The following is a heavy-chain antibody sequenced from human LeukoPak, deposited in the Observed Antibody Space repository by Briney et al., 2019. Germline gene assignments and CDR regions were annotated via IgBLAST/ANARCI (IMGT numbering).Heavy chain of an antibody. CDR1: GGSFSGYY. D-gene: IGHD3-10*02. Sequence: PSETLSLTCAVYGGSFSGYYWSWIGQPPGKGLEWIGEINHSGSTNYNPSLKSRVTISVDTSKNQFSLKLSSVTAADTAVYYCARRAPRFGRYMDVWGKGTTVTVSS. CDR3: ARRAPRFGRYMDV. J-gene: IGHJ6*03. V-gene: IGHV4-34*01. CDR2: INHSGST.